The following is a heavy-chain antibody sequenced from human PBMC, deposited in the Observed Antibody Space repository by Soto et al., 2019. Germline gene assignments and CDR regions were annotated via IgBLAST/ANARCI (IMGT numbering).Heavy chain of an antibody. Sequence: EVQLVESGGDLVKPGESLRLSCSASGFSFSNGWMNWVRQAPGKGLEWVGRIKSKADGGTADYAAPVKGRFTISRDDSKNTLYLQMNTLKIEDTAVYFCTTATYCSGRYCSKPFDYWGRGTLVTVSS. D-gene: IGHD2-15*01. CDR1: GFSFSNGW. CDR3: TTATYCSGRYCSKPFDY. CDR2: IKSKADGGTA. V-gene: IGHV3-15*07. J-gene: IGHJ4*02.